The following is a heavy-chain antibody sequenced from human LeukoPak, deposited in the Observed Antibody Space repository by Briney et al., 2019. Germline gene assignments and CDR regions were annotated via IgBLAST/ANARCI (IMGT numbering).Heavy chain of an antibody. V-gene: IGHV3-49*04. D-gene: IGHD3-9*01. CDR2: IRSKAYGGKA. Sequence: GGSLRLSCTAAGFTFGDYAMSWVRQAPGKGLEWVGFIRSKAYGGKAEYAASVKGRFTISRDDSKSIAYLQMNSLKTEDTAVYYCTSHYDILTGYYSRSGGYGMDVWGQGTTVTVSS. CDR3: TSHYDILTGYYSRSGGYGMDV. CDR1: GFTFGDYA. J-gene: IGHJ6*02.